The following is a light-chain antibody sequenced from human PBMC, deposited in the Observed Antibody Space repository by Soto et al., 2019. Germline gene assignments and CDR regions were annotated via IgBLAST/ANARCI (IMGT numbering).Light chain of an antibody. CDR2: GAS. CDR3: QQYNNWGT. CDR1: QSVSSN. V-gene: IGKV3-15*01. Sequence: EIVMTQSPATLSVSPGERATLSCRASQSVSSNLAWYQQKPGQAPRLLIYGASTRATGIPARFSGSGSGTEFILTISSLQSEDFAVYYCQQYNNWGTFGQGTKVEIK. J-gene: IGKJ1*01.